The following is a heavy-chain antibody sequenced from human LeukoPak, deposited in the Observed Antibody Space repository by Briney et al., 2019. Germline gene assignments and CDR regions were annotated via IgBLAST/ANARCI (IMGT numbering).Heavy chain of an antibody. CDR2: IRANGETT. CDR1: GFTFTHYG. CDR3: GRDLNWGAFDI. Sequence: GGSLRLSCAASGFTFTHYGMNWVRQAPGKGLEWVSGIRANGETTYYADSVRGRFTISRDNSRSMVWLQMNSLTAEDTAMYYCGRDLNWGAFDIRGLGTLVTASS. D-gene: IGHD7-27*01. J-gene: IGHJ3*02. V-gene: IGHV3-23*01.